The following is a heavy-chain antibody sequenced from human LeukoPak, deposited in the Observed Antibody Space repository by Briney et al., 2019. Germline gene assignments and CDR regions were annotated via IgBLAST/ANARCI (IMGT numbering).Heavy chain of an antibody. D-gene: IGHD1-26*01. Sequence: PGGSLRLSCAASGFTFSSYEMNWVRQASGKGLEWVSYISSSGSTIYYADSVKGRFTISRDNAKNSLYLQMNSLRAEDMAVYYCARDAGATPYFDYWGQGTLVTVSS. CDR2: ISSSGSTI. CDR1: GFTFSSYE. V-gene: IGHV3-48*03. J-gene: IGHJ4*02. CDR3: ARDAGATPYFDY.